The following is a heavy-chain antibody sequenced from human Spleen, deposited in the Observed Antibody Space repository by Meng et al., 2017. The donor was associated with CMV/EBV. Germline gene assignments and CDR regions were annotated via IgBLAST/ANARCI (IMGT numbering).Heavy chain of an antibody. V-gene: IGHV4-61*01. CDR2: IFYSGRT. J-gene: IGHJ4*02. D-gene: IGHD4-17*01. CDR3: ARVKGDYGDYLPVDY. CDR1: GGSVSSGSYY. Sequence: GSLSLTCTVSGGSVSSGSYYWSWIRQPPGKGLEWIGYIFYSGRTNYNPSLTSRITISVHTSKNQFSLKLSSVTAADTAVYFCARVKGDYGDYLPVDYWGQGTLVTVSS.